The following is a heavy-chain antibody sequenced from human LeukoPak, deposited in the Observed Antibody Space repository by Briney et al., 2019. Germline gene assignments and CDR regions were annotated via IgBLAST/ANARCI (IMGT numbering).Heavy chain of an antibody. Sequence: GESLRISCKGSGYSFTSYWISWVRQMPAKGLEWMGRIDPSDSYTTFSPSFPGHVTTSADKPLRTAYLHRSGLKPSDTPMYYCARLDYGDDFDYWGQGTLVTVSS. D-gene: IGHD4-17*01. CDR1: GYSFTSYW. J-gene: IGHJ4*02. CDR2: IDPSDSYT. V-gene: IGHV5-10-1*01. CDR3: ARLDYGDDFDY.